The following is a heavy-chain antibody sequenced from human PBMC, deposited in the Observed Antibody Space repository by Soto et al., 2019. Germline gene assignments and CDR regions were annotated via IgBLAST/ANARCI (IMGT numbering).Heavy chain of an antibody. Sequence: QVQLVESGGGVVQPGRSLRLSCAASGFTLSSYSMHWVRQAPGRGLEWVGVISYDGNKKYYRDSVKGRFSISRDTSNNTVNLHMNSLSPEDTAVYYCARSVAVAGLDYWGQGTLVTVS. V-gene: IGHV3-30-3*01. J-gene: IGHJ4*02. CDR1: GFTLSSYS. CDR2: ISYDGNKK. D-gene: IGHD6-19*01. CDR3: ARSVAVAGLDY.